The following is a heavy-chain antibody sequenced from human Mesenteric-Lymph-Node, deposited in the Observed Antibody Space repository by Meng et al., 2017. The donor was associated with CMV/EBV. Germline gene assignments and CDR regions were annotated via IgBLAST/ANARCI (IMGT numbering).Heavy chain of an antibody. CDR3: AREQTVSGSRGLDY. CDR2: IDSNSGET. J-gene: IGHJ4*02. Sequence: ASVKVACKASEYTFTNYCIHWVRQAPGQGLEWMGWIDSNSGETNSAQKFSGRVTLTRDTSITTAYMEVISLRSDDTAVYYCAREQTVSGSRGLDYWGQGTLVTVSS. CDR1: EYTFTNYC. V-gene: IGHV1-2*02. D-gene: IGHD6-19*01.